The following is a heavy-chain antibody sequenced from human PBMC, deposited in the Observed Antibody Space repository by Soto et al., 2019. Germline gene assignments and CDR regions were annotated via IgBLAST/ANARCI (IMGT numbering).Heavy chain of an antibody. D-gene: IGHD3-3*01. Sequence: PGESLKISCKGSGYSFTSYWISWVRQMPGKGLEWMGRIDPSDSYTNYSPSFQGHVTISADKSISTAYLQWSSLKASDTAMYYCARLPPDFWSGYYPRNSNYYYYGMDVWGQGTTVTVSS. V-gene: IGHV5-10-1*01. CDR3: ARLPPDFWSGYYPRNSNYYYYGMDV. J-gene: IGHJ6*02. CDR1: GYSFTSYW. CDR2: IDPSDSYT.